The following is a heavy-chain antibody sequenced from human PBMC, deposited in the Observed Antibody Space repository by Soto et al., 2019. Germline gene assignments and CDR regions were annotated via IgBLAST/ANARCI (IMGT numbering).Heavy chain of an antibody. CDR1: GFTFSSYG. CDR2: IWYDGSNK. Sequence: QVQLVESGGGVVQPGRSLRLSCAASGFTFSSYGMHWVRQAPGKGLEWVAVIWYDGSNKYYADSVKGRFTISRDNSKNXLYLQMNSLRAEDTAVYYCARGGPRMVRGVNYFDYWGQGTLVTVSS. V-gene: IGHV3-33*01. D-gene: IGHD3-10*01. J-gene: IGHJ4*02. CDR3: ARGGPRMVRGVNYFDY.